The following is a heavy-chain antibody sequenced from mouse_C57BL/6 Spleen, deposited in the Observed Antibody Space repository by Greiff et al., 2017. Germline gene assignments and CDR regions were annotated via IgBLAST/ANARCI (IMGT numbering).Heavy chain of an antibody. D-gene: IGHD2-12*01. CDR2: INPNNGGT. CDR3: AASNDVRGAMDY. CDR1: GYTFTDYN. V-gene: IGHV1-18*01. Sequence: EVQLQQSGPELVKPGASVKIPCKASGYTFTDYNMDWVKQSHGRSLEWIGVINPNNGGTIYNQKFKGKATLTVDTSSSTAYMELRSLTSADSAVYYCAASNDVRGAMDYWGQGTSVTVSS. J-gene: IGHJ4*01.